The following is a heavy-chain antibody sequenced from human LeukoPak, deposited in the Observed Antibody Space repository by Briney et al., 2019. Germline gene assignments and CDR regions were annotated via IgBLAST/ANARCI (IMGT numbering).Heavy chain of an antibody. D-gene: IGHD4-23*01. CDR1: GFTFRSYS. V-gene: IGHV3-21*04. J-gene: IGHJ4*02. Sequence: GGSLRLSCAASGFTFRSYSMNWVRQAPGKGLEWVSSISSSSSYIYYADSVKGRFTISRDNSKNSLYLQMNSLRAEDTALYYCAKDIFPRFRGNPDYWGQGTLVTVSS. CDR2: ISSSSSYI. CDR3: AKDIFPRFRGNPDY.